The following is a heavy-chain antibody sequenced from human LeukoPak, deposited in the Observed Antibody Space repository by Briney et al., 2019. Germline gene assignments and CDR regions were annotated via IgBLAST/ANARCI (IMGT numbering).Heavy chain of an antibody. J-gene: IGHJ4*02. CDR3: AKDFRIGYSAHFDY. V-gene: IGHV3-23*01. CDR1: GFTFRSHA. CDR2: IYENGGTT. D-gene: IGHD2-21*01. Sequence: PGGSLRLSCVGSGFTFRSHAMSGVRQAPEKGLEFVSGIYENGGTTYYADSVKGRFSISRDNSKNTLYLQMDSLRGEDTAVYYCAKDFRIGYSAHFDYWGQGALVTVSS.